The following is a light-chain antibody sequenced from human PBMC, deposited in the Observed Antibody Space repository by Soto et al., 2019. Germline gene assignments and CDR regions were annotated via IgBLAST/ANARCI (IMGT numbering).Light chain of an antibody. Sequence: VCPPTQNPLSLSPGERAPLFCTASQSVSSYFAWYQQKPGQAPRLLIDDASNRATGIPAWFSGSGSGTDFTLTSSRLEPEDFAEYYCQRYDRSMFGQRSIVDVK. CDR1: QSVSSY. J-gene: IGKJ1*01. V-gene: IGKV3-11*01. CDR3: QRYDRSM. CDR2: DAS.